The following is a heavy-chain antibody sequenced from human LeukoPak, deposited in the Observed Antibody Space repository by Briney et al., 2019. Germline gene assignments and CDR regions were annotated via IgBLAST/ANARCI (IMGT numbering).Heavy chain of an antibody. D-gene: IGHD4-17*01. CDR3: AREGTTVTTPDY. Sequence: SVKVSCKASGGTFSSYAISWVRQAPGQGLEWMGRIIPIFGTANYARKFQGRVTITTDESTSTAYMELSSLRSEDTAVYYCAREGTTVTTPDYWGQGTLVTVSS. V-gene: IGHV1-69*05. CDR2: IIPIFGTA. CDR1: GGTFSSYA. J-gene: IGHJ4*02.